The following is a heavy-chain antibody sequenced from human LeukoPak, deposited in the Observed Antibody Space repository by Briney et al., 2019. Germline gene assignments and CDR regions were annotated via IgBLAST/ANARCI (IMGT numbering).Heavy chain of an antibody. CDR2: IIPKLGTV. J-gene: IGHJ3*01. D-gene: IGHD3-3*01. V-gene: IGHV1-69*05. Sequence: SVKVSCKASGGIFSNHAIAWVRQAPGQGLEWMGGIIPKLGTVKYAEKFQGRVTITTDESSSTVYMEMSSLTSEDTAMFYCAGSRGLRFMECPLWGQGTMVIVSS. CDR3: AGSRGLRFMECPL. CDR1: GGIFSNHA.